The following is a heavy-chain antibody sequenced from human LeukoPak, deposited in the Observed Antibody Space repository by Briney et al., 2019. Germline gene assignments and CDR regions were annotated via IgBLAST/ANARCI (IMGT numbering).Heavy chain of an antibody. CDR2: ISSNGDNT. V-gene: IGHV3-64D*06. Sequence: GGPLRLSCSVSGFTFSTYVMHWVRQAPGKGLEYVSAISSNGDNTYYADSVKGRITISRDNSKNTLYLQMSSLRPDDTAVCFWVRGTGYWGQGTLVTVSS. CDR3: VRGTGY. CDR1: GFTFSTYV. J-gene: IGHJ4*02.